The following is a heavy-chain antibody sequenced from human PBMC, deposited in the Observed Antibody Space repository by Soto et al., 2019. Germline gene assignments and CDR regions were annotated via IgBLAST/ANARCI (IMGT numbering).Heavy chain of an antibody. D-gene: IGHD3-22*01. J-gene: IGHJ3*02. CDR2: IRSKAYGGTT. Sequence: PGGSLRLSCTASGFTFGDYAMSWFRQAPGKGLEWVGLIRSKAYGGTTEYAASVKGRFTISRDDSKSIAYLQMNSLKTEDTAVYYCTREGYYYDSSGYYYFEDAFDIWGQGTMVTVSS. V-gene: IGHV3-49*03. CDR1: GFTFGDYA. CDR3: TREGYYYDSSGYYYFEDAFDI.